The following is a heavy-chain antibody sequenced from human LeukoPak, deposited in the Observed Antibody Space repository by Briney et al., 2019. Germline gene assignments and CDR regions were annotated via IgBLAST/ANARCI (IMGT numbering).Heavy chain of an antibody. J-gene: IGHJ4*02. CDR2: IKEDGSEK. D-gene: IGHD2/OR15-2a*01. V-gene: IGHV3-7*03. Sequence: GGSLRLSCAASGFSFSGYWMTWVRQAPGKGLEWVANIKEDGSEKYYADFVKGRFTISRDNAKNSLDLQMNSLRAEDTAVYYCARRGSTDYWGQGTLITVSS. CDR3: ARRGSTDY. CDR1: GFSFSGYW.